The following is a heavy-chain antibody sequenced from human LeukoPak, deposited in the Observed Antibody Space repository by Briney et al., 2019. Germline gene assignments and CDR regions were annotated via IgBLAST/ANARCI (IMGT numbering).Heavy chain of an antibody. Sequence: PSETLSLTCTVSGGSISSSSYYWGWIRQPPGKGLEWIGSIYYSGSTYCNPSLKSRVTISVDTSKNQFSLKLSSVTAADTAVYYCARDYGAQFDLWGRGTRVTVSS. CDR3: ARDYGAQFDL. CDR2: IYYSGST. V-gene: IGHV4-39*07. D-gene: IGHD4-17*01. CDR1: GGSISSSSYY. J-gene: IGHJ2*01.